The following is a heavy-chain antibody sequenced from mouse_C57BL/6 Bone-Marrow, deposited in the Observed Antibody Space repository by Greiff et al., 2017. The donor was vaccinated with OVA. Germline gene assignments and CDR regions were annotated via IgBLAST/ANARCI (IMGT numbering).Heavy chain of an antibody. D-gene: IGHD1-1*01. Sequence: QVQLQQSGAELVKPGASVKISCKASGYTFTDYYINWVKQRPGQGLEWIGKIGPGSGSTYYNGKFKGKATLTADKSSSTAYMQLSSLTSEDSAVYYCAGSYSTIAGKIYYGYWGQGTTVTVST. J-gene: IGHJ2*01. CDR3: AGSYSTIAGKIYYGY. CDR1: GYTFTDYY. V-gene: IGHV1-77*01. CDR2: IGPGSGST.